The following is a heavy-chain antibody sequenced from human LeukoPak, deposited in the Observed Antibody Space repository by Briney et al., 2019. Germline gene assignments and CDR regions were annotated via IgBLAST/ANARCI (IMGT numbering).Heavy chain of an antibody. D-gene: IGHD6-13*01. Sequence: PSETLSLTCTVSGGSISSGGYYWSWIRQPPGKGLEWIGYVYHSGSTYYNPSLKSRVTISVDRSKNQFSLKLSSVTAADTAVYYCARNSNGEQLVQDAVDYWGQGTLVTVSS. CDR1: GGSISSGGYY. V-gene: IGHV4-30-2*01. CDR2: VYHSGST. CDR3: ARNSNGEQLVQDAVDY. J-gene: IGHJ4*02.